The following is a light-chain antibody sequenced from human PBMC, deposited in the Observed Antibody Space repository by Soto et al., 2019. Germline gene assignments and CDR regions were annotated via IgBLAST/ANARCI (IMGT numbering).Light chain of an antibody. Sequence: QSALTQPASVSGSPGQSITISCTGTSSDVGGYNYVSWYQQRPGKAPKLMIYDVSYRPSGVSNRFSGSKSGNTASLTISGLQAEDEADYYCSSYARSSPRVFGTGTKVTVL. CDR2: DVS. CDR1: SSDVGGYNY. V-gene: IGLV2-14*03. CDR3: SSYARSSPRV. J-gene: IGLJ1*01.